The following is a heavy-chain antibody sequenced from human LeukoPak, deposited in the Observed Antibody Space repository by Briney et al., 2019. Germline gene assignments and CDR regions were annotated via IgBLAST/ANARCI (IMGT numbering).Heavy chain of an antibody. CDR3: AKVMEIVVVPAAILDY. Sequence: PGGSLRLSCAASGFTFSSYSMNWVRQAPGKGLEWVSSISSSSSYIYYADSVKGRFTISRDNSKNTLYLQMNSLRAEDTAVYYCAKVMEIVVVPAAILDYWGQGTLVTVSS. V-gene: IGHV3-21*04. CDR1: GFTFSSYS. D-gene: IGHD2-2*03. J-gene: IGHJ4*02. CDR2: ISSSSSYI.